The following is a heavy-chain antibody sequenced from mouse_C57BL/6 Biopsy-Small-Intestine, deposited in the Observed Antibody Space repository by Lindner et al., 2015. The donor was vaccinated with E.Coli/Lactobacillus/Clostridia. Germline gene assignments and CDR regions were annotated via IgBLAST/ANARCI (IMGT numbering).Heavy chain of an antibody. CDR3: AGNLAY. Sequence: ESGEGLVKPGGSRKLSCAASGFTFSDYGMHWVRQAPEKGLGWIAYITSGSSTIYYADTVKGRFTISRDNAKNTLFLQMTSLRSEDTAIYYCAGNLAYWGQGTLVTVSA. CDR2: ITSGSSTI. J-gene: IGHJ3*01. CDR1: GFTFSDYG. V-gene: IGHV5-17*01.